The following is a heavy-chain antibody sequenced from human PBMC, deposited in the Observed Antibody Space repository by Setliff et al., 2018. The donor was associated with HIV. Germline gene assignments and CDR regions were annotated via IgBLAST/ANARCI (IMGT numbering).Heavy chain of an antibody. D-gene: IGHD2-2*01. Sequence: GGSLRLSCAASGFTFSSYAMSWVRQAPGKGLEWVSGILGGENDPTYYENSVMGRFIISRDNSKNTLYLHMNSLRVEDSAIYYCVKGQGFCSMTSCALDWFGPWGQGTLGTVS. J-gene: IGHJ5*02. CDR1: GFTFSSYA. V-gene: IGHV3-23*01. CDR2: ILGGENDPT. CDR3: VKGQGFCSMTSCALDWFGP.